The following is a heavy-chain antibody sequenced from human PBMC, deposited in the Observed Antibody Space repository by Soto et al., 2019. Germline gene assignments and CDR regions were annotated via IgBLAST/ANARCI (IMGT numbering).Heavy chain of an antibody. CDR3: ARDHRPGYSGYDRYNYYYYGMDV. J-gene: IGHJ6*02. CDR2: INHSGST. D-gene: IGHD5-12*01. V-gene: IGHV4-34*01. CDR1: GGSFSGYY. Sequence: PSETLSLTGAVYGGSFSGYYWSWTRQPPGKGLEWIGEINHSGSTNSNPSLKSRVTISVDTSKNQFSLQLNSVTPEDTAVYYCARDHRPGYSGYDRYNYYYYGMDVWGQGTTVTVSS.